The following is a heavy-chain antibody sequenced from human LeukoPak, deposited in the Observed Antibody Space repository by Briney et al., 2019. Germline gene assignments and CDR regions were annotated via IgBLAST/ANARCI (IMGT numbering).Heavy chain of an antibody. CDR3: ARILRYYDSSGYGYYFDY. J-gene: IGHJ4*02. CDR2: IYYSGST. D-gene: IGHD3-22*01. Sequence: SETLSLTCTVSGGSISSSSYYWGWIRQPPGKGLEWIGSIYYSGSTYYNPSLKSRVTISVDTSKNPFSMTLSSVTAADTAVYYCARILRYYDSSGYGYYFDYWGQGTLVTVSS. CDR1: GGSISSSSYY. V-gene: IGHV4-39*01.